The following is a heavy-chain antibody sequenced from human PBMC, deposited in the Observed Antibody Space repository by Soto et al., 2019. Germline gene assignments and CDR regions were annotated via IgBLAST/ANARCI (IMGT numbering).Heavy chain of an antibody. CDR2: IIPIFGTA. CDR1: GGTFSSYA. CDR3: ARDQAMGEISPRDYYGMGV. J-gene: IGHJ6*02. D-gene: IGHD5-18*01. V-gene: IGHV1-69*01. Sequence: QVQLVQSGAEVKKPGSSVKVSCKASGGTFSSYAISWVRQAPGQGLEWMGGIIPIFGTANYAQKFQGRVTITADESTSTAYMELSSLRSEDTAVYYCARDQAMGEISPRDYYGMGVWGQGTTVTVSS.